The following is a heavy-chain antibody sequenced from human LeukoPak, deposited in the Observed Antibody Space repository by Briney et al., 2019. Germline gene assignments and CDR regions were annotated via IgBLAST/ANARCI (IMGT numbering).Heavy chain of an antibody. CDR2: ISGSGSSS. CDR1: GFTFSNYA. D-gene: IGHD3-10*01. J-gene: IGHJ4*02. Sequence: GGSLRLSCAASGFTFSNYAMTWVRQAPGMGLEWVSSISGSGSSSYYADSVKGRFTVSGDNSKNTLHLQMNSLRAEDTAVYYCAKDFLYNVVDYWGQGTLVAVSS. CDR3: AKDFLYNVVDY. V-gene: IGHV3-23*01.